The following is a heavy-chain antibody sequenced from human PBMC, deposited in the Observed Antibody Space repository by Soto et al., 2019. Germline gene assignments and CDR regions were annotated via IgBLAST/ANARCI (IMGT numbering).Heavy chain of an antibody. J-gene: IGHJ6*02. CDR2: ISSSSSYI. V-gene: IGHV3-21*01. D-gene: IGHD2-2*02. CDR3: AGEEVVVVPAAIRWWYYGMDV. Sequence: GGSLRLSCAASGFTFSSYSMNWVRQAPGKGLEWVSSISSSSSYIYYADSVKGRFTISRDNAKNSLYLQMNSLRAEDTAVYYCAGEEVVVVPAAIRWWYYGMDVWGQGPTVTVSS. CDR1: GFTFSSYS.